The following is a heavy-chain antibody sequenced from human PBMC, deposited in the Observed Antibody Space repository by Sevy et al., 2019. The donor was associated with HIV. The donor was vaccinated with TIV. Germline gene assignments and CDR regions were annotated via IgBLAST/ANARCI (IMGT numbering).Heavy chain of an antibody. CDR2: TRNKADGYTT. D-gene: IGHD6-13*01. V-gene: IGHV3-72*01. J-gene: IGHJ4*02. CDR1: GFTFSDHY. CDR3: ATHAGIAAAGRVFDY. Sequence: GGSLRLSCVASGFTFSDHYMEWVRQAPGKGLEWVGRTRNKADGYTTEYAASVKGRFTISRDESKNSLYVQMNSLKAEDTAVYYCATHAGIAAAGRVFDYWGQGTLVTVTS.